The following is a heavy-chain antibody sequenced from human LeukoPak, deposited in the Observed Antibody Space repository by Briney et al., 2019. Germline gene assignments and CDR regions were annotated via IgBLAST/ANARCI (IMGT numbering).Heavy chain of an antibody. CDR2: IRSDGVEK. J-gene: IGHJ4*02. Sequence: GGSLRLSCEASGFIFNNVWMSWVRQAPGKGLEWVANIRSDGVEKYYVDSVRGRFTISTDTAKNTLYLQMNSLRADDTAVYYCAREFTGYGNTDYWGQGTLVTVSS. CDR1: GFIFNNVW. D-gene: IGHD5-12*01. CDR3: AREFTGYGNTDY. V-gene: IGHV3-7*03.